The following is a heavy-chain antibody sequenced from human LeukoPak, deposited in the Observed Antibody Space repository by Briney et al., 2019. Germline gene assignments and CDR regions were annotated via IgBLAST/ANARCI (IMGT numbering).Heavy chain of an antibody. D-gene: IGHD6-6*01. CDR3: AAREKGAGSSSSRYYYGMDV. Sequence: GGSLRLSCAASGFTFSSYSMNWVRQAPGKGLEWVSSISSSSSYIYYADSVKGRFTISRDNAKNSLYLQMNSLRAEETAVYYCAAREKGAGSSSSRYYYGMDVWGQGTTVAVSS. CDR2: ISSSSSYI. CDR1: GFTFSSYS. J-gene: IGHJ6*02. V-gene: IGHV3-21*01.